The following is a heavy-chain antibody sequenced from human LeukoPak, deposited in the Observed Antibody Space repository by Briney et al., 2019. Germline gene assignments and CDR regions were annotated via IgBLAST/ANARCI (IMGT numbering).Heavy chain of an antibody. CDR3: ARLMLGIAAAGPDPGSF. CDR1: GGSISSSSYY. D-gene: IGHD6-13*01. CDR2: IYHSGST. V-gene: IGHV4-39*07. Sequence: SETLSLTCTVSGGSISSSSYYWGWIRQPPGKGLEWIGSIYHSGSTYYNPSLKSRVTISVDTSKNQFSLKLSSVTAADTAVYYCARLMLGIAAAGPDPGSFWGQGTLVTVSS. J-gene: IGHJ4*02.